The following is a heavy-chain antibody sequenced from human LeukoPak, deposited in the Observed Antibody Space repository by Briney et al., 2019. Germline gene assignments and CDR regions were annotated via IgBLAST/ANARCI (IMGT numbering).Heavy chain of an antibody. CDR2: IGSKPNNYAT. D-gene: IGHD3/OR15-3a*01. J-gene: IGHJ3*02. Sequence: GGSLRLSCAASGFTFSASAMHWVRQASGKGLEWVGRIGSKPNNYATAYAASVKDRFTISRDDSENTAYLQMNSLKTEDTALYYCARLDVDGLDIWGQGTMVTVSS. V-gene: IGHV3-73*01. CDR1: GFTFSASA. CDR3: ARLDVDGLDI.